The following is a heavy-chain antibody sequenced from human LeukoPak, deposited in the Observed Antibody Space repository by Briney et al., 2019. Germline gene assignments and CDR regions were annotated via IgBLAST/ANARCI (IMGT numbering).Heavy chain of an antibody. CDR3: TRERGGSYSYGYFDY. CDR2: IYSSGST. Sequence: PSETLSLTCTVSGGSLTSTSHYWDWVRQPPGKGLEWLGSIYSSGSTYYNPSLKSRVTVSFDTSKNQFSLSLTSVTAADTAVYYCTRERGGSYSYGYFDYWGQGTLVTVSS. V-gene: IGHV4-39*02. CDR1: GGSLTSTSHY. D-gene: IGHD5-18*01. J-gene: IGHJ4*02.